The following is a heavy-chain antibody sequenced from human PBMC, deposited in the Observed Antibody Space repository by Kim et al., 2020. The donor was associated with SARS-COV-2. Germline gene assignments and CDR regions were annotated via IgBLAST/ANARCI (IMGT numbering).Heavy chain of an antibody. V-gene: IGHV3-74*01. D-gene: IGHD3-10*01. Sequence: GGSLRLSCTASGFSFSSHWMHWVRQAPGKGLVWLSRIYNDVRTKNYADSVWGRFTISRDNAKNTVYLQVRSLVPEDKAVYYCARGQLRGDYSDVWGQGTT. CDR1: GFSFSSHW. CDR3: ARGQLRGDYSDV. CDR2: IYNDVRTK. J-gene: IGHJ6*02.